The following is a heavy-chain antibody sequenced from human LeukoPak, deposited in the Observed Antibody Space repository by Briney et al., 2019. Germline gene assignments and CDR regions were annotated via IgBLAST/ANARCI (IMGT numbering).Heavy chain of an antibody. J-gene: IGHJ4*02. CDR2: ISSSSSYI. D-gene: IGHD3-22*01. CDR3: ARDVAYDSSGYYRAQPWGY. CDR1: RFTFSSYS. Sequence: GGSLRLSCAASRFTFSSYSMNWVRQAPGKGLEWVSSISSSSSYIYYADSVKGRFTISRDNAKNSLYLQMNSLRAEDTAVYYCARDVAYDSSGYYRAQPWGYWGQGTLVTVSS. V-gene: IGHV3-21*01.